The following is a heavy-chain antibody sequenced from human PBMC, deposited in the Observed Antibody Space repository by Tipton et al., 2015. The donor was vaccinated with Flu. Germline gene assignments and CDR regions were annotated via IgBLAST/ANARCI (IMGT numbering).Heavy chain of an antibody. CDR2: IYSGGST. J-gene: IGHJ4*02. CDR3: ARGRGYCITTTCLLPFDF. Sequence: GSLRLSCGVSGFSVSSNYMTWVRQAPGKGLEWVSVIYSGGSTYSADSVKGRFTISGDNSKNTLYLQMNSLRAEDTAVYYCARGRGYCITTTCLLPFDFWGQGTLVTVSS. CDR1: GFSVSSNY. V-gene: IGHV3-53*01. D-gene: IGHD2-2*01.